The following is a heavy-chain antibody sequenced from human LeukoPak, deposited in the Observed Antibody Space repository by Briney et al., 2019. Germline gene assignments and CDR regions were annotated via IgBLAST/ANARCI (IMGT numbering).Heavy chain of an antibody. J-gene: IGHJ6*02. Sequence: PGGSLRLSCAASGFTFSSYGMHWVRQAPGKGLEWVAVISYDGSNKYYADSVKGRFTISRDNSKNTLYLQMNSLRAEDTAVYYCAKDHLVRGRVDVWGQGTTVTVSS. CDR3: AKDHLVRGRVDV. CDR2: ISYDGSNK. V-gene: IGHV3-30*18. D-gene: IGHD3-10*01. CDR1: GFTFSSYG.